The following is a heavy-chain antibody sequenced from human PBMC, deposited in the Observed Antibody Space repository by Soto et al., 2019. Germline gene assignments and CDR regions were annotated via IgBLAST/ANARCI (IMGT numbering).Heavy chain of an antibody. D-gene: IGHD6-13*01. CDR1: GFSLRTRGGG. V-gene: IGHV2-5*02. CDR2: IYWDDDK. CDR3: AHSGIASAGIDY. Sequence: SGPTLVNPTQTLTLTYTFSGFSLRTRGGGVGWIPQPPGKALEWHALIYWDDDKRYSPSLKSSLPITKDSSKNQVALIMTNMDPVDTAPYYCAHSGIASAGIDYGGQVYLVTVSS. J-gene: IGHJ4*02.